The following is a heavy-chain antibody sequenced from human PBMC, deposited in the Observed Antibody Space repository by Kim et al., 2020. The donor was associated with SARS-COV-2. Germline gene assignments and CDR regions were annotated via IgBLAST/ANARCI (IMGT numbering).Heavy chain of an antibody. J-gene: IGHJ6*02. CDR2: IYYSGST. D-gene: IGHD6-25*01. CDR3: ARVPSAAGSYYGMDV. CDR1: GGSISSGGYY. Sequence: SETLSLTCTVSGGSISSGGYYWSWIRQHPGKGLEWIGYIYYSGSTYYNPSLKSRVTISVDTSKNQFSLKLSSVTAADTAVYYCARVPSAAGSYYGMDVWGQGTTVTVSS. V-gene: IGHV4-31*03.